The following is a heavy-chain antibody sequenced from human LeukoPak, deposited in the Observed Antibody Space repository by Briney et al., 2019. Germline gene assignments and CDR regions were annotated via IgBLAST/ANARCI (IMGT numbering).Heavy chain of an antibody. CDR1: GGTFSSYA. CDR2: IIPIFGTA. Sequence: SVKVSCKASGGTFSSYAISWVRQAPGQGLEWMGRIIPIFGTANYAQKFQGRVTITTDESTSTAYMELSSLRSEDTAVYYCARDAYCGGDYYQYFQHWGQGTLVTVSS. V-gene: IGHV1-69*05. D-gene: IGHD2-21*02. CDR3: ARDAYCGGDYYQYFQH. J-gene: IGHJ1*01.